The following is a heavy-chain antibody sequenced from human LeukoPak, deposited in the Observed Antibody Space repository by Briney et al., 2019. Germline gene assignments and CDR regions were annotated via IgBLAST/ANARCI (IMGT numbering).Heavy chain of an antibody. V-gene: IGHV3-23*01. CDR3: AKIPLGGVLVAPTY. D-gene: IGHD3-16*02. J-gene: IGHJ4*02. Sequence: GGSLRLSCAASAFTFSTYAMTWVRQAPGKGLEWVSSISGSGGSTYYADSVMGRFTISRDSSKSTLYLQMNSLRAEDTAVYYCAKIPLGGVLVAPTYWGQGTLVTVSS. CDR1: AFTFSTYA. CDR2: ISGSGGST.